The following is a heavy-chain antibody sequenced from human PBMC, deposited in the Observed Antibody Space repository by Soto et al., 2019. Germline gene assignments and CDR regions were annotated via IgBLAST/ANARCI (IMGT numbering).Heavy chain of an antibody. CDR2: ISYDGSNK. CDR3: AKEWVGLDCGSGHVFDY. Sequence: PEGSLRLSRAASGFTFSSYGMPWVRQAPGKGLEWVAVISYDGSNKYYADSVKGRFTISRDNSKNTLYLQMNSLRAEDTAVYFCAKEWVGLDCGSGHVFDYWGQGTLVTVSP. V-gene: IGHV3-30*18. CDR1: GFTFSSYG. J-gene: IGHJ4*02. D-gene: IGHD3-10*01.